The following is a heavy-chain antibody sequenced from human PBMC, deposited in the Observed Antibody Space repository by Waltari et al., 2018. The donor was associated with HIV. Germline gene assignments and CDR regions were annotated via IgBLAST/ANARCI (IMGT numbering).Heavy chain of an antibody. CDR1: GGSFSGYY. J-gene: IGHJ6*02. V-gene: IGHV4-34*01. CDR3: ARELGASSTRIWGYYYGMDV. CDR2: INHSGST. D-gene: IGHD2-2*01. Sequence: QVQLQQWGAGLLKPSETLSLPGAVYGGSFSGYYWSWIRQPPGKGREWIGEINHSGSTNYNPSLKSRVTISVDTSKNQFSLKLSSVTAADTAVYYCARELGASSTRIWGYYYGMDVWGQGTTVTVSS.